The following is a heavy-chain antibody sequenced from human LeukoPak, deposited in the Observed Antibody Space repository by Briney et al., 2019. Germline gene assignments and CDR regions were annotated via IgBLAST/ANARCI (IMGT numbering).Heavy chain of an antibody. CDR2: ISHSGST. CDR1: GGSISSYY. V-gene: IGHV4-59*01. Sequence: SETLSLTCTVSGGSISSYYWSWIRQPPGKGLEWIGEISHSGSTNYNPSLKSRVTISVDTSKNQFSLKLSSVTAADTAVYYCAREREWIQLPAMRSYYYMDVWGKGTTVTVSS. D-gene: IGHD5-18*01. J-gene: IGHJ6*03. CDR3: AREREWIQLPAMRSYYYMDV.